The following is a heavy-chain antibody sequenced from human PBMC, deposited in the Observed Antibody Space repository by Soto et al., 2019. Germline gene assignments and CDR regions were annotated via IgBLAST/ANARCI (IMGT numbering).Heavy chain of an antibody. J-gene: IGHJ6*02. CDR2: IYYSGST. Sequence: ETLSLTCTVSGGSISSYYWSWIRQPPGKGLEWIGYIYYSGSTNYNPSLKSRVTISVDTSKNQFSLKLSSVTAADTAVYYCARDGSSWYEDYYYGMDVWGQGTTVTVSS. D-gene: IGHD6-13*01. CDR1: GGSISSYY. CDR3: ARDGSSWYEDYYYGMDV. V-gene: IGHV4-59*01.